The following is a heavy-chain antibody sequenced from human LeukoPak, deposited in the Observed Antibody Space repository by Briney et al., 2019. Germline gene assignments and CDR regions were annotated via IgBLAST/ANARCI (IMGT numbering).Heavy chain of an antibody. CDR1: GFTFSNAW. Sequence: GGSLRLSCAASGFTFSNAWMSWVRQAPGKGLEWVGRIKSKTDGGTTDYAAPVKGRFTISRDDSKNTLYLQMNSLKTEDTAVYYCTTEGERIVATISDYWGQGTPVTVSS. CDR2: IKSKTDGGTT. V-gene: IGHV3-15*01. CDR3: TTEGERIVATISDY. J-gene: IGHJ4*02. D-gene: IGHD5-12*01.